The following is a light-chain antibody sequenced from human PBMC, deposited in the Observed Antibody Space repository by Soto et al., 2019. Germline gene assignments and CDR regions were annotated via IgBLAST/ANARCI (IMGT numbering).Light chain of an antibody. CDR2: KVS. J-gene: IGKJ5*01. V-gene: IGKV2-30*02. CDR1: QSXVHSDGNTY. Sequence: VGLTQYPLSLPVTLGESASISCRSIQSXVHSDGNTYLSWFHQRTGQSPRRLIYKVSNRDSGVPDRFSGSGSVTDFTLKISRVEGGDVGVYYCMQGSHVPPLTFGQGGRLENK. CDR3: MQGSHVPPLT.